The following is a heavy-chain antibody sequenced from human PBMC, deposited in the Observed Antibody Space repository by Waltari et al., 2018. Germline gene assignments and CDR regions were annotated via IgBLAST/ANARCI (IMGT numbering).Heavy chain of an antibody. D-gene: IGHD6-13*01. J-gene: IGHJ1*01. CDR1: GFTFEVFT. Sequence: EVRLVESGGVGVQPGGSLRLSWAGSGFTFEVFTMHWVRQAPGKGLEWVSYISWDGGDRFYADSVKGRFTISRDNTKNSLYLQMNSLRTDDTALYYCARDDHGQQLAYWGQGTLVTVSS. CDR3: ARDDHGQQLAY. V-gene: IGHV3-43*01. CDR2: ISWDGGDR.